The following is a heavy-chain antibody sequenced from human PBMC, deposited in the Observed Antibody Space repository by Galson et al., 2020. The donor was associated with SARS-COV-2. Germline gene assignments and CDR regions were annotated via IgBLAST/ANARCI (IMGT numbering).Heavy chain of an antibody. CDR1: GFTFNDFW. CDR2: IKGDGSET. CDR3: SREGWQGGY. J-gene: IGHJ4*02. D-gene: IGHD6-19*01. V-gene: IGHV3-7*01. Sequence: GGYLRLSCEVSGFTFNDFWMSWFRQAPGKGQEWVANIKGDGSETNYADFVKGRFSISRDNAANSLYLQMNSLRVEDSAVYYCSREGWQGGYWGQGTRVTVSS.